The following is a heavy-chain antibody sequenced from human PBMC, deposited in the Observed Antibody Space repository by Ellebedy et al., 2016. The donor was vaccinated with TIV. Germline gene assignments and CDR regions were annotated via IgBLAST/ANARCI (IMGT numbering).Heavy chain of an antibody. Sequence: PGGSLRLSCAASEFTFSTYSMNWVRRAPGKGLEWVAYIGSRINKIYYADSVKGRFTISRDNAKNSLYLQMNRLRDEDTAVYYCERGGGERLRYAFDLWGQGTMVTVSS. CDR1: EFTFSTYS. CDR3: ERGGGERLRYAFDL. V-gene: IGHV3-48*02. CDR2: IGSRINKI. J-gene: IGHJ3*01. D-gene: IGHD4-17*01.